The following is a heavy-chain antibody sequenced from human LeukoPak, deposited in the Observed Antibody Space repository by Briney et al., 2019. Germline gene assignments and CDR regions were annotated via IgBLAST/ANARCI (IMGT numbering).Heavy chain of an antibody. Sequence: PSQTLSLTCTVSGGSVNSGSTSWSWIRQPAGKGLEWIGHIHGSGSTNYNPSVKSRVSISLDTSKNQVSLKPTSVTAADTAVYYCARVLHAPYLIDSWGQGTLVTVSS. D-gene: IGHD2-8*01. V-gene: IGHV4-61*09. CDR3: ARVLHAPYLIDS. CDR1: GGSVNSGSTS. J-gene: IGHJ4*02. CDR2: IHGSGST.